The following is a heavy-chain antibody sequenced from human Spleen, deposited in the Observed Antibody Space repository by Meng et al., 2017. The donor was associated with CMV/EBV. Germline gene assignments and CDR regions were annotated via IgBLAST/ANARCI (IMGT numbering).Heavy chain of an antibody. D-gene: IGHD3-10*01. CDR2: ISSSSSYI. V-gene: IGHV3-21*01. CDR3: ARALHYYGSGTLDS. CDR1: GFTCSSYS. J-gene: IGHJ4*02. Sequence: ASGFTCSSYSMNWVRQAPGKRLEWVSSISSSSSYIYYADSLKGRFTISRGNAKNSLYLQMHSLRAEDTAVYYCARALHYYGSGTLDSWGQGTLVTVSS.